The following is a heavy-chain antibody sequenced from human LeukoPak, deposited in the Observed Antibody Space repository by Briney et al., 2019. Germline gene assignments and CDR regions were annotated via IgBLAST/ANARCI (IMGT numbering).Heavy chain of an antibody. CDR2: ISAYNGNT. Sequence: ASVKVSCKASGYTFTSYGISWVRQAPGQGLEWMGWISAYNGNTNYAQKLQGRVTMTTDTSTSTAYMELRSLRSDDTAVYYCARHQVVVAAGTSYYYGMDVWGQGTTVTVSS. D-gene: IGHD6-13*01. V-gene: IGHV1-18*01. CDR3: ARHQVVVAAGTSYYYGMDV. J-gene: IGHJ6*02. CDR1: GYTFTSYG.